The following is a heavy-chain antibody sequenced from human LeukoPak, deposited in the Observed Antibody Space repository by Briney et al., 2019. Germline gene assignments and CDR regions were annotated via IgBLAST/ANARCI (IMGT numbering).Heavy chain of an antibody. CDR3: ARDKSGYSSGWYSFDI. Sequence: SSETLSLTCTVSGGSISSYYWSWIRQPPGKGLEWIGYIYYSGSTNYNPSLKSRVTISVDTSKNQFSLKLSSVTAADTAVYYCARDKSGYSSGWYSFDIWGQGTMVTVSS. D-gene: IGHD6-19*01. V-gene: IGHV4-59*01. J-gene: IGHJ3*02. CDR2: IYYSGST. CDR1: GGSISSYY.